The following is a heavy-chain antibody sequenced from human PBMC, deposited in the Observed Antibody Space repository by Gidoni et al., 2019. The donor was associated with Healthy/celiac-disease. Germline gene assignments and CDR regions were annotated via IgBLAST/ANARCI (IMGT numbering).Heavy chain of an antibody. V-gene: IGHV4-39*01. CDR2: IYYSGST. D-gene: IGHD3-10*01. CDR3: ARQGWGESYFDY. CDR1: VGSISSSSYD. Sequence: QLQLQESGPGLVKPSETLSLTCTVSVGSISSSSYDWGWIRHPPGKGLEWIGSIYYSGSTSYNPSLKSRVTISVDTSKNQFSLKLSSVTAADTAVYYCARQGWGESYFDYWGQGTLVTVSS. J-gene: IGHJ4*02.